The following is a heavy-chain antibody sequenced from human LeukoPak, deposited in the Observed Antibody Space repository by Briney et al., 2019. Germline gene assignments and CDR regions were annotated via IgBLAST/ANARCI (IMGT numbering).Heavy chain of an antibody. Sequence: PSETLSLTCTVSGGSISSYYWSWIRQPPGKGLEWIGYIYYSGSTNYNPSLKSRGTISVEKCKKQFSLKLSSVTAADTAVYYCARDPVPYYDFWSGYYSGVNWFDPWGQGTLVAVSS. V-gene: IGHV4-59*01. CDR1: GGSISSYY. CDR3: ARDPVPYYDFWSGYYSGVNWFDP. J-gene: IGHJ5*02. CDR2: IYYSGST. D-gene: IGHD3-3*01.